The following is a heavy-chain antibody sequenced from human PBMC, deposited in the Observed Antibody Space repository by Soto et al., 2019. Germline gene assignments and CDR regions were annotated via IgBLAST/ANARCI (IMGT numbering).Heavy chain of an antibody. D-gene: IGHD2-15*01. CDR2: IRSKANSYAT. Sequence: EVQLVESGGGLVQPGGSLKLSCAASGFTFSGSAMHWVRQASGKGLEWVGRIRSKANSYATAYAASVKGRFTISRDDSKNTAYLQMNSLKTEDTAVYYCTYVERGYCSGGSCYPYYYGMDVWGQGTTVTVSS. V-gene: IGHV3-73*02. CDR3: TYVERGYCSGGSCYPYYYGMDV. J-gene: IGHJ6*02. CDR1: GFTFSGSA.